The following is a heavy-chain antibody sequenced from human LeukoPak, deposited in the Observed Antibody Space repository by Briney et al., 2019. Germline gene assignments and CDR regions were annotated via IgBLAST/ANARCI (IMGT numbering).Heavy chain of an antibody. D-gene: IGHD6-19*01. CDR1: GGSISSSSYY. V-gene: IGHV4-39*07. CDR3: ARGQARLAWFDP. CDR2: IYYSGST. J-gene: IGHJ5*02. Sequence: SETLSLTCTVSGGSISSSSYYWGWIRQPPGKGLEWIGSIYYSGSTYYNPSLKSRVTISVDTSKNQFSLKLSSVTAADTAVYYCARGQARLAWFDPWGQGTLVTVSS.